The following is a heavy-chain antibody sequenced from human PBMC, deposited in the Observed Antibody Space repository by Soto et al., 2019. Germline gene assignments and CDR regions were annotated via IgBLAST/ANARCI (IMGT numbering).Heavy chain of an antibody. CDR3: IRGRGGSYGRYYFDY. CDR1: GFTFDDYA. Sequence: EVQLVESGGGLVQPGRSLRLSCAASGFTFDDYAMHWVRQAPGKGLEWLSGISWNSGNIGYADSVKGRFTISRDNAKNALYLQMNSRRPEDTALYYCIRGRGGSYGRYYFDYWGQGTLVTVSS. V-gene: IGHV3-9*01. D-gene: IGHD1-26*01. J-gene: IGHJ4*02. CDR2: ISWNSGNI.